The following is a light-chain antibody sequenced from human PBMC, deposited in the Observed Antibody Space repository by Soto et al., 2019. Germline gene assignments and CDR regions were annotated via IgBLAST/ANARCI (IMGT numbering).Light chain of an antibody. CDR1: QSISSY. CDR3: QQSYSAPWT. V-gene: IGKV1-39*01. CDR2: AAS. Sequence: DIQMAQSPSSLSASVGDRVTITSRASQSISSYLNWYQQKPGKAPKLLIYAASSLQSGVPSRFSGSGSGTDFTLTISSLQPEDFATYYCQQSYSAPWTFGQGTKVDTK. J-gene: IGKJ1*01.